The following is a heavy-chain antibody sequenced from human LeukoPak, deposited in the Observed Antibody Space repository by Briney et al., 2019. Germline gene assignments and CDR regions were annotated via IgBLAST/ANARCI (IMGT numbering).Heavy chain of an antibody. V-gene: IGHV3-23*01. D-gene: IGHD1-14*01. CDR3: AKKTNSFGH. Sequence: GGSLRLSCAASGFSFSSYAMRWVRQAPGKGLEWVSTISGSGGGTYYADSVKGRFTISRDNSKNTLYLQMNSLRVEDTAVYYCAKKTNSFGHWGQGTLVTVSS. CDR2: ISGSGGGT. CDR1: GFSFSSYA. J-gene: IGHJ4*02.